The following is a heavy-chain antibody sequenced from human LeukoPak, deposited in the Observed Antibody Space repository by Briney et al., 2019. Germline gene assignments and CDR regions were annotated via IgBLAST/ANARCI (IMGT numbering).Heavy chain of an antibody. V-gene: IGHV3-30-3*01. CDR2: ISYDGSNK. Sequence: GGSLRLSCAASGFTFSSYAMHWVRQAPGKGLEWVAVISYDGSNKYYADSVKGRFTISRDNSKNTLYLQMNSLRAEDTAVYYCARAGCSSTSCYIDYWGQGTLVTVSS. J-gene: IGHJ4*02. CDR3: ARAGCSSTSCYIDY. CDR1: GFTFSSYA. D-gene: IGHD2-2*02.